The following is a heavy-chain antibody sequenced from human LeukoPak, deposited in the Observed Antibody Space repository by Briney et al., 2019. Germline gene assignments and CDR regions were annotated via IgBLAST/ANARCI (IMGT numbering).Heavy chain of an antibody. Sequence: RGSLRLSCAASGFTLSNSWISWVRPAPGKGLEWVANIKEDGSEKNYVDSVKGRFTISRDNARNSLYLQMNSLGAEDTAVYYCASGRQLGYWGQGTLVTVSS. CDR1: GFTLSNSW. J-gene: IGHJ4*02. CDR3: ASGRQLGY. V-gene: IGHV3-7*01. D-gene: IGHD6-13*01. CDR2: IKEDGSEK.